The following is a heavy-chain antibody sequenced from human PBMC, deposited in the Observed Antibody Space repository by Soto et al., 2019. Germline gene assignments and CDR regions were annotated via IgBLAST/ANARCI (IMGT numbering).Heavy chain of an antibody. D-gene: IGHD3-10*01. J-gene: IGHJ6*02. Sequence: SETLSLTCTVSGGSISSYYWSWIRQPPGKGLEWIGYIYYSGSTNYNPSLKSRVTISVDTSKNQFSLKLSSVTAADTAVYYCARGVRGVRHYYGMDVWGQGTTVT. CDR2: IYYSGST. CDR1: GGSISSYY. V-gene: IGHV4-59*01. CDR3: ARGVRGVRHYYGMDV.